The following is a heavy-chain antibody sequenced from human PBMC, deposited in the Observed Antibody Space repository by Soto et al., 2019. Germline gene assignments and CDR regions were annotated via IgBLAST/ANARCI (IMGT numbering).Heavy chain of an antibody. Sequence: SVKVSCKASGGTFSSYAISWVRQAPGQGLEWMGGIIPIFGTANYAQKVQGRVTITADESTIKAYMELSRVRSEHTAVYYCAREAIPRIVGAYAFDISGQGTRATV. J-gene: IGHJ3*02. CDR2: IIPIFGTA. D-gene: IGHD1-26*01. CDR1: GGTFSSYA. CDR3: AREAIPRIVGAYAFDI. V-gene: IGHV1-69*13.